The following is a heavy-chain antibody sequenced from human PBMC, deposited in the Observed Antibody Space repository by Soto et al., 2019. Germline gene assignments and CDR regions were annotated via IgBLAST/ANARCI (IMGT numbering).Heavy chain of an antibody. D-gene: IGHD6-19*01. CDR2: INHSGST. Sequence: SETLSLTCAVYGGSFSGYYWSWIRQPPGKGLEWIGEINHSGSTNYNPSLKSRVTISVDTSKNQFSLKLSSVTAADTAVYYCARGSEREIAVAYFFDYWGQGTLVTVSS. J-gene: IGHJ4*02. CDR3: ARGSEREIAVAYFFDY. V-gene: IGHV4-34*01. CDR1: GGSFSGYY.